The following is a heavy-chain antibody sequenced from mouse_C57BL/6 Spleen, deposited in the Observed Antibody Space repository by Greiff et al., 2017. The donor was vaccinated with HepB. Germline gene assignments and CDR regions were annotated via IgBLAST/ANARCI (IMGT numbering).Heavy chain of an antibody. CDR2: IWSDGST. CDR1: GFSLTSYG. D-gene: IGHD1-1*02. CDR3: ARHGGTLGYAMDY. Sequence: QVQLQQSGPGLVAPSQSLSITCTVSGFSLTSYGVHWVRQPPGKGLEWLVVIWSDGSTTYNSALKSRLSISKDNSKSQVFLKMNSLQTDDTAMYYCARHGGTLGYAMDYWGQGASVTVSS. J-gene: IGHJ4*01. V-gene: IGHV2-6-1*01.